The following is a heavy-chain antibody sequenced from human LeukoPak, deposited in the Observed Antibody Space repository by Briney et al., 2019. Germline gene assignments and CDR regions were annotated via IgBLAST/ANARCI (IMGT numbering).Heavy chain of an antibody. CDR3: ARVKRWEVLEAGDAFDI. CDR1: GGTFSSYA. CDR2: ISTYNDNT. J-gene: IGHJ3*02. Sequence: ASVKVSCKASGGTFSSYAISWVRQAPGQGLEWMGWISTYNDNTNYAQKLQGRVTMTTDTSTRTAYMELRSLRSDDTAVYYCARVKRWEVLEAGDAFDIWGQGTKVTVSS. V-gene: IGHV1-18*01. D-gene: IGHD1-26*01.